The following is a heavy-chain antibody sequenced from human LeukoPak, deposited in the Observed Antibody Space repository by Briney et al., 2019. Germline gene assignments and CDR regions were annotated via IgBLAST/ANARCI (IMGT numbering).Heavy chain of an antibody. CDR2: IKQDGSEK. J-gene: IGHJ4*02. D-gene: IGHD6-13*01. V-gene: IGHV3-7*01. CDR3: ARGSNSGYSSSWYCDY. Sequence: GGSLRLSCAASGFTITSYWMNWVRQAPGKGLEWVANIKQDGSEKYYMDSVKGRFTIAKDNAKNSLYLQMNSLRAEDTAVYYCARGSNSGYSSSWYCDYWGQGALVTVSS. CDR1: GFTITSYW.